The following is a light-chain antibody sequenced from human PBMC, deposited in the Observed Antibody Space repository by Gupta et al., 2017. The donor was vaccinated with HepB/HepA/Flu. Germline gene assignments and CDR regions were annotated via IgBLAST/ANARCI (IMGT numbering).Light chain of an antibody. V-gene: IGKV1-5*03. CDR1: QSISDW. J-gene: IGKJ1*01. CDR2: KAS. CDR3: QQYNTYST. Sequence: DVQMTPSPSTLSASVGDRVTITCRASQSISDWLAWYQQKPGKAPKLLIYKASSLESGVPSRFSGSGSGTEVILTISSLQPDDFATYYCQQYNTYSTFGQGTKVEVK.